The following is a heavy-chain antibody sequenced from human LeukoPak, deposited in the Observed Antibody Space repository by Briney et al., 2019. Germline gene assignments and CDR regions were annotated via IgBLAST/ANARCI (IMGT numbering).Heavy chain of an antibody. J-gene: IGHJ5*02. D-gene: IGHD2-15*01. CDR1: GYTFTSYD. V-gene: IGHV1-8*01. CDR3: SRGGSYVANWFDP. CDR2: MNPNSGNT. Sequence: ASVKVSCKASGYTFTSYDINWVRQATGQGLEWMGWMNPNSGNTSYAQKFQGRVTMTRNTSISTAYMELSSLRSKDTAVYYCSRGGSYVANWFDPWGEGTVVTVS.